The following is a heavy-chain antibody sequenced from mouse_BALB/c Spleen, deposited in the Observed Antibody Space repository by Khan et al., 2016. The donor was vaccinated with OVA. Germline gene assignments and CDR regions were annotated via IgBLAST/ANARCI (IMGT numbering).Heavy chain of an antibody. CDR2: IYPGTDNT. Sequence: QVQLKQSGAELVRPGASVKLSCKTSGYIFTSYWIHWVKQRSGQSLEWIARIYPGTDNTYYNEKLKDKATLTADKSSNTAYMQLSSLKSEDSAVYFCAREEALYYFGYWGQGTTLTVSS. CDR3: AREEALYYFGY. CDR1: GYIFTSYW. V-gene: IGHV1-76*01. D-gene: IGHD1-1*01. J-gene: IGHJ2*01.